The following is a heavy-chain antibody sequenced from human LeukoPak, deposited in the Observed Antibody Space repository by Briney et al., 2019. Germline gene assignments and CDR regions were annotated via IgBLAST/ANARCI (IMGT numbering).Heavy chain of an antibody. CDR2: IYSGGTT. Sequence: GGSLRLSCAASGFTVSSSYMTWVRQAPGKGLEWVSVIYSGGTTYYADSVKGRFTISRDNSKNTLYLQMNSLRAEDTAVYYCARGVAAAGTTLDYWGQGTLVTVSA. CDR1: GFTVSSSY. V-gene: IGHV3-66*01. J-gene: IGHJ4*02. D-gene: IGHD6-13*01. CDR3: ARGVAAAGTTLDY.